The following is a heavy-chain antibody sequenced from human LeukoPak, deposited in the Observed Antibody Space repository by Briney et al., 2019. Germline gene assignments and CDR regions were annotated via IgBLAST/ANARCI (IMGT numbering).Heavy chain of an antibody. Sequence: ASVKISCKISGDTLSQLTIHWVRQAPGEGLEKMGRFDPEYGEKVFAQTFQGRVTMTGDTSTNTAYMELSSLRSEDTAVYYCATGIMIPAGFDYWGQGTLVTVSS. CDR2: FDPEYGEK. D-gene: IGHD3-16*01. J-gene: IGHJ4*02. CDR3: ATGIMIPAGFDY. CDR1: GDTLSQLT. V-gene: IGHV1-24*01.